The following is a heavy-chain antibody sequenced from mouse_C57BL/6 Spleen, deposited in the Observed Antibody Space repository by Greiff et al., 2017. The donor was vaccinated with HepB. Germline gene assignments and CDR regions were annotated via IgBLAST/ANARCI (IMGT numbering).Heavy chain of an antibody. J-gene: IGHJ3*01. CDR1: GFSLTSYG. CDR2: IWGDGSK. Sequence: QVQLQQSGPGLVAPSQTLSITCTVSGFSLTSYGVSWVRQPPGKGLEWLGVIWGDGSKNDHSALISRMSISKDNSKGQVFLKLNSLQTDDTATYYGAKLWGSGPPWFAYWGQGTLVTVSA. D-gene: IGHD1-1*01. CDR3: AKLWGSGPPWFAY. V-gene: IGHV2-3*01.